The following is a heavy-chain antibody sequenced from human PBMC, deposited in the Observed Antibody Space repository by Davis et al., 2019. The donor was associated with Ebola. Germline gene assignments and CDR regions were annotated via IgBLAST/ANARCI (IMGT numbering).Heavy chain of an antibody. CDR1: GFTFSSYG. D-gene: IGHD2-2*03. CDR3: ARARMDIVVVPAATYYDFWSGFYYGMDV. Sequence: PGGSLRLSCAASGFTFSSYGMHWVRQAPGKGLEWVAVIWYDGSNKYYADSVKGRFTISRDNSKNTLYLQMNSLRAEDTAVYYCARARMDIVVVPAATYYDFWSGFYYGMDVWGQGTTVTVSS. J-gene: IGHJ6*02. V-gene: IGHV3-33*01. CDR2: IWYDGSNK.